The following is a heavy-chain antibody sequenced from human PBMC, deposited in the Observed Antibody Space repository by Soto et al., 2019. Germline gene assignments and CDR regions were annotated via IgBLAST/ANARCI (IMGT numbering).Heavy chain of an antibody. CDR1: GYTFTSYG. CDR3: ARASMVRGVIEAFDI. CDR2: ISAYNGNT. D-gene: IGHD3-10*01. V-gene: IGHV1-18*01. J-gene: IGHJ3*02. Sequence: ASVKVSCKASGYTFTSYGISWVRQAPGQGLEWMGWISAYNGNTNYAQKLQGRVTMTTDTSTSTAYMELRSLRSDDPDVYDCARASMVRGVIEAFDIWGQGTMVTVSS.